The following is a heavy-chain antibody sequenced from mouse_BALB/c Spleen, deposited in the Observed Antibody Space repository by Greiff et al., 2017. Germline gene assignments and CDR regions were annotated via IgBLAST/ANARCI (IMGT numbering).Heavy chain of an antibody. J-gene: IGHJ4*01. V-gene: IGHV2-9*02. D-gene: IGHD1-1*01. CDR1: GFSLTSYG. Sequence: VQLKESGPGLVAPSQSLSITCTVSGFSLTSYGVHWVRQPPGKGLEWLGVIWACGSTNYNSALMSSLCISKDNSKSQVFLKMSSLQTDDTTIYYCAREITTVVATPWAMDYWGQGTSVTVSS. CDR2: IWACGST. CDR3: AREITTVVATPWAMDY.